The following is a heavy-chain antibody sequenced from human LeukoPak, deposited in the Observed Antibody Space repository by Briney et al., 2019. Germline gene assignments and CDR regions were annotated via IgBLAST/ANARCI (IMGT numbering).Heavy chain of an antibody. CDR2: MRYDGTHR. CDR1: GFRFSTYG. D-gene: IGHD5-18*01. CDR3: AKDASSHGYVPSYFES. V-gene: IGHV3-30*02. Sequence: GGSLRLSCAASGFRFSTYGMHWVRQAPGKGLEWVASMRYDGTHRYYGDSMKGRFAISRDNSKNTLYLQMSSLRAEDTAVYYCAKDASSHGYVPSYFESWGQGTLVTASS. J-gene: IGHJ4*02.